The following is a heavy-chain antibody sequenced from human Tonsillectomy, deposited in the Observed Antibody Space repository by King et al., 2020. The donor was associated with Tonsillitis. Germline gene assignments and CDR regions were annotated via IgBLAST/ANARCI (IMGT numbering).Heavy chain of an antibody. V-gene: IGHV3-74*01. CDR3: ARDRWWELLGY. D-gene: IGHD1-26*01. CDR2: INSDGSST. J-gene: IGHJ4*02. CDR1: GFTFSSHW. Sequence: VQLVESGGGLVQPGGSLRLSYAASGFTFSSHWMHWVRQAPGKGPVWVSRINSDGSSTIYADSVKGRFTISRDNAKNTLYLQMNSLRAEDTAVYYCARDRWWELLGYWGQGTLVTVSS.